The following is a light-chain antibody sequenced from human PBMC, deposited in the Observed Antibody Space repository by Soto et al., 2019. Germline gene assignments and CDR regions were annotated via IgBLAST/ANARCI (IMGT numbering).Light chain of an antibody. Sequence: QSVLTQPPSASGSPGQSVTISCTGTSSDVGGYNYVSWYQQRPGKAPKLMIYEVSKRPAGVPDRFSGSKSGNTASLTVSGLQAEDEADYYCSSYTSSSSYVFGSGTKLTVL. CDR3: SSYTSSSSYV. V-gene: IGLV2-8*01. CDR1: SSDVGGYNY. CDR2: EVS. J-gene: IGLJ1*01.